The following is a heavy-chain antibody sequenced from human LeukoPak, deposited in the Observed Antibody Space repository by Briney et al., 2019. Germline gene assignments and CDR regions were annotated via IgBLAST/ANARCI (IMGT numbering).Heavy chain of an antibody. CDR2: ISYDGSKR. J-gene: IGHJ4*02. CDR3: AKDGRSYSSGWPPFDY. V-gene: IGHV3-30*18. CDR1: QFTFSSHG. Sequence: PGRSLRLSCAASQFTFSSHGMHWVRQAPGKGLEWVAVISYDGSKRYYADSVKGRFTISRDNSKNTLYLQMNSLRTEDTAVYYCAKDGRSYSSGWPPFDYWGQGTLVTVSS. D-gene: IGHD6-19*01.